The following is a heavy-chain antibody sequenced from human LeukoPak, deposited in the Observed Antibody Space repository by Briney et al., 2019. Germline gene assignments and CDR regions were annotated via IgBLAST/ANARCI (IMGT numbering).Heavy chain of an antibody. CDR2: TSYDGSNK. Sequence: GGPLRLSCAASGFTFSSYAMHWVRQAPGKGLEWVAVTSYDGSNKYYADSVKGRFTISRDNSKNTLYLQMNSLRAEDTAVYYCARDLVDYYDSSGLDYWGQGTLVTVSS. V-gene: IGHV3-30*04. J-gene: IGHJ4*02. CDR1: GFTFSSYA. D-gene: IGHD3-22*01. CDR3: ARDLVDYYDSSGLDY.